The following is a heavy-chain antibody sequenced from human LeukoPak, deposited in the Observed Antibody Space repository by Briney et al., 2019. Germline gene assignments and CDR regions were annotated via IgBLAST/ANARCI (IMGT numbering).Heavy chain of an antibody. CDR1: GFTFSSYS. CDR3: ARSKWSGSYSDFDY. V-gene: IGHV3-21*01. Sequence: PGGSLRLSCAASGFTFSSYSMNWVCQAPGKGLEWVSSISSSSSYIYYADSVKGRFTISRDNAKSSLYLQMNSLRAEDTAVYYCARSKWSGSYSDFDYWGQGTLVTVSS. D-gene: IGHD1-26*01. J-gene: IGHJ4*02. CDR2: ISSSSSYI.